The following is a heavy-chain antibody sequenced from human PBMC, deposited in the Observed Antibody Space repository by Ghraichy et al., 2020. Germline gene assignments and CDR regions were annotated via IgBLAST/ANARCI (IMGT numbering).Heavy chain of an antibody. D-gene: IGHD4-11*01. CDR2: ISYRGTT. V-gene: IGHV4-39*01. J-gene: IGHJ4*02. Sequence: SETLSLTCTVYGGSISGSSDYWGWIRQTPGKGLEWIGSISYRGTTYYTPSLKSRGTIFVDTSNNQFSLKVTSMTAADTAVYYCARLTSNYYGVPYYFGPWVQGILVGVSS. CDR1: GGSISGSSDY. CDR3: ARLTSNYYGVPYYFGP.